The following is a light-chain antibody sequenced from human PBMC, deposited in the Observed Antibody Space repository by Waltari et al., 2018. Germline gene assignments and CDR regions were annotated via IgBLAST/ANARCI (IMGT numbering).Light chain of an antibody. CDR3: QKHSSAPLT. Sequence: DIQMTQSPSSLSASVGDRVTITCRASQGISNHLAWYQQKPGKVPKLPIYAASTLQAGVPSRFSGSGTGTDFTLTISSLQPEDFATYYCQKHSSAPLTFGPGTIVDI. CDR2: AAS. J-gene: IGKJ3*01. V-gene: IGKV1-27*01. CDR1: QGISNH.